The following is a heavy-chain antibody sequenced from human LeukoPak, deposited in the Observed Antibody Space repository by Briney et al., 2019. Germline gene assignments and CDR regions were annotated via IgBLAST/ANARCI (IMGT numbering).Heavy chain of an antibody. CDR2: ISPYTGKT. V-gene: IGHV1-18*01. D-gene: IGHD2-15*01. CDR1: GYTFSIYG. J-gene: IGHJ3*02. CDR3: ARAPGIRNAFDI. Sequence: ASVKVSCKTSGYTFSIYGIVWVRQAPAQGLEWMGWISPYTGKTNSAQKFQGRITMTTDTSTNTAYMELRSLRSDDTAVYYCARAPGIRNAFDIWGQGTMVTVSS.